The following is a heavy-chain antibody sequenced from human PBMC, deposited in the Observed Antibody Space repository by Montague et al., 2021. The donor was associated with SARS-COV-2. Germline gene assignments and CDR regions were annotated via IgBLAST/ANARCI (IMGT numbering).Heavy chain of an antibody. Sequence: SETLSLTCTVSGGSISSSNYYWSWNRQPTGKGLNWNVNISESRNNYYNSSRQSRVTISVDTSKNQFSLRLRSVTAADTSFYYCARQSRFCPYAVCYAFDYWGQGTLVTVSS. V-gene: IGHV4-39*01. CDR2: ISESRNN. D-gene: IGHD2-8*01. CDR1: GGSISSSNYY. J-gene: IGHJ4*02. CDR3: ARQSRFCPYAVCYAFDY.